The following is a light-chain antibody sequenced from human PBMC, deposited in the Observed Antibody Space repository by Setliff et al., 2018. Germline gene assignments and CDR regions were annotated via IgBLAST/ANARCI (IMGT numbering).Light chain of an antibody. CDR1: SSDVETYNI. Sequence: ALTQPASVSGSPGQSITISCTGSSSDVETYNIVSWYQQHPGKAPKILIYQVNQRPSGVSDRFSGSKSGNTASLTISGLQAEDGADYYCLSYAGSGTYVFGSGTKVTVL. J-gene: IGLJ1*01. CDR2: QVN. CDR3: LSYAGSGTYV. V-gene: IGLV2-23*02.